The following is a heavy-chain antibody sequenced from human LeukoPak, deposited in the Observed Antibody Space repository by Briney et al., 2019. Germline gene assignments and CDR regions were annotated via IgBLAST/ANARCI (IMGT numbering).Heavy chain of an antibody. V-gene: IGHV3-23*01. Sequence: GGSLRLSCAASGFTFSLYAMSWVPQARGTGLEWVSGVSGSVRLCCSGPYYADSVKGRFATSRDNSNSTLYLQLTSLRGEDTAFYYCVRLDPHSSSWFHGAFEIWGQGTMVTVSS. CDR1: GFTFSLYA. CDR2: VSGSVRLCCSGP. D-gene: IGHD6-13*01. CDR3: VRLDPHSSSWFHGAFEI. J-gene: IGHJ3*02.